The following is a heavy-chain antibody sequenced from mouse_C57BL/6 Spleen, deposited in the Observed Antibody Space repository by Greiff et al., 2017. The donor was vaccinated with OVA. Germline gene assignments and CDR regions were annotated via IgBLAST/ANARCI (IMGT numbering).Heavy chain of an antibody. Sequence: VQLQQSGAELVRPGASVKLSCKASGYTFTDYYINWVKQRPGQGLEWIARIYPGSGNTYYNEKFKGKATLTAEKSSSTAYMQLSSLTSEDSAVYFCASQFYGFDYWGQGTTLTVSS. J-gene: IGHJ2*01. V-gene: IGHV1-76*01. D-gene: IGHD1-1*01. CDR3: ASQFYGFDY. CDR2: IYPGSGNT. CDR1: GYTFTDYY.